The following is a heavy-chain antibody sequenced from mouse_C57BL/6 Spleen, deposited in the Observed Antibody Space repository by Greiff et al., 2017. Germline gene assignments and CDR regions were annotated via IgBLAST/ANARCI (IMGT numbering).Heavy chain of an antibody. CDR1: GFSLTSYA. Sequence: VQLQESGPGLVALSQSLSITCTVSGFSLTSYAISWVRQPPGKGLEWLGVIWTGGGTNYNSALKSRLSISKDNSKRQVFLKMNSLQTDDTARYYCATYVYDVSMDYRGQGASVTLSS. CDR2: IWTGGGT. V-gene: IGHV2-9-1*01. CDR3: ATYVYDVSMDY. D-gene: IGHD2-2*01. J-gene: IGHJ4*01.